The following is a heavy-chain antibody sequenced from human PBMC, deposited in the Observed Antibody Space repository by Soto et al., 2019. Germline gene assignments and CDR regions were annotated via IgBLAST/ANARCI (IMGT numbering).Heavy chain of an antibody. D-gene: IGHD6-13*01. J-gene: IGHJ4*02. CDR1: GFIFSNHA. Sequence: GGSLRLSCAASGFIFSNHAMSWVRQVPGKGLEWVSGISAGGNLIYYADSVRGRFTMSRDNSKNMLYLQMNSQRAEDTAVYFCAKRQGIGAAAKNFDFWGQGARVTVSS. CDR3: AKRQGIGAAAKNFDF. V-gene: IGHV3-23*01. CDR2: ISAGGNLI.